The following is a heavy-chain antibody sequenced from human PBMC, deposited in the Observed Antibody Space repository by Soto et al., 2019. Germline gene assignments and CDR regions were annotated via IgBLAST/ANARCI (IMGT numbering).Heavy chain of an antibody. CDR3: ARKTGFGRDNCFAP. V-gene: IGHV4-4*07. CDR2: LYTSGNT. CDR1: GGSFTTYY. J-gene: IGHJ5*02. Sequence: SETLSLTCTVSGGSFTTYYWNWIRQPAGKRLEWIGRLYTSGNTKYNPSLKSRLTMSLDTSKRQFSLKLSSVTAADTAIYYCARKTGFGRDNCFAPGAREILVTVPS. D-gene: IGHD3-16*01.